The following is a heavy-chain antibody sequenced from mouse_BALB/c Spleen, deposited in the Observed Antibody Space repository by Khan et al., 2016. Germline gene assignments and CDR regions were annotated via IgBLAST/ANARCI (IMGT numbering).Heavy chain of an antibody. CDR2: ISYSGST. V-gene: IGHV3-2*02. D-gene: IGHD1-1*01. CDR3: ARKRLSYTTHAMDY. CDR1: GYSITSDYA. Sequence: EVQLQESGPGLVKPSQSLSLTCTVTGYSITSDYAWNWIRQFPGNKLEWMGYISYSGSTSYNPSLKSRISITRDTSKNQFFLQLNSVTTEDTATYYCARKRLSYTTHAMDYWGQGTSVTVSS. J-gene: IGHJ4*01.